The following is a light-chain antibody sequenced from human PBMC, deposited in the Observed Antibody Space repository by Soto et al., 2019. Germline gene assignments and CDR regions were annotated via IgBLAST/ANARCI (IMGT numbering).Light chain of an antibody. V-gene: IGKV1-5*03. CDR3: QQYHTYSLT. CDR1: QSISSW. J-gene: IGKJ1*01. CDR2: KAS. Sequence: DIQMTQSPSTLSASVGDRVTITCRASQSISSWLAWYQQRPGKAPNLLIYKASTLESGVPSRFSGSGSGTEFTLSISSLQPDDFATYYFQQYHTYSLTFGQGTKVEI.